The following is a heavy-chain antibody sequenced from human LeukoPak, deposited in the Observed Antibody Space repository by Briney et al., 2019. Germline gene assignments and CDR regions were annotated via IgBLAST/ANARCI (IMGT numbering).Heavy chain of an antibody. Sequence: GESLKISCKASGYTFTSYWIGWVRQMHGKGLEWMGIIYPGDSEARYSPSFQGQATISADKTISTAYLQWSCLKASDTAMYYCTRVRIAAANAFYICGQGKMGTVSS. CDR2: IYPGDSEA. D-gene: IGHD6-13*01. CDR1: GYTFTSYW. J-gene: IGHJ3*02. CDR3: TRVRIAAANAFYI. V-gene: IGHV5-51*01.